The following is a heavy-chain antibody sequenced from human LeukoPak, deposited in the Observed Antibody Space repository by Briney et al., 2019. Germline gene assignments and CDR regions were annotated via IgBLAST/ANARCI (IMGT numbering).Heavy chain of an antibody. V-gene: IGHV3-21*01. J-gene: IGHJ3*02. CDR2: IGSASSYV. CDR1: GITFKNYN. Sequence: PGGSLRLSCAASGITFKNYNMNWVRQAPGKGLEWVAFIGSASSYVFYADSVKGRFTISRDNAKNSLYLQMNSLRAEDTAVYYCARLGWATPGAFDIWGQGTMVTVSS. D-gene: IGHD5-12*01. CDR3: ARLGWATPGAFDI.